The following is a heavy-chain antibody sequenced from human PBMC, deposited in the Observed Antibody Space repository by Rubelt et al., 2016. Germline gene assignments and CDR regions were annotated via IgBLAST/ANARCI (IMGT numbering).Heavy chain of an antibody. CDR1: GESFSGHF. V-gene: IGHV4-34*01. D-gene: IGHD6-6*01. J-gene: IGHJ4*02. Sequence: QVQLQQWGAGLLKPSETLSLTCAVYGESFSGHFWSWIRQPPGKGLEWIGGISHRGSTSYNPSLKSRVTFSVDSSKNQFSLKVNSVTAADTAVYYCARGDIAARLQYWGQGTLVTVSS. CDR2: ISHRGST. CDR3: ARGDIAARLQY.